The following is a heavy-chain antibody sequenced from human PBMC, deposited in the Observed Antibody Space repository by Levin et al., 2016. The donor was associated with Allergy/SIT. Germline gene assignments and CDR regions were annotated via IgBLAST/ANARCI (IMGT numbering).Heavy chain of an antibody. CDR1: GYTFTSYH. Sequence: ASVKVSCKASGYTFTSYHIHWVRQAPGQGLEWMGLSNPSGGTTYAQKFQGRVTMTRDTSTSTVTMELSSLRSEDTAVYYCARVSQAFLGLCSGGSCYSGYHYGMDVWGQGTTVTVSS. CDR3: ARVSQAFLGLCSGGSCYSGYHYGMDV. D-gene: IGHD2-15*01. V-gene: IGHV1-46*01. J-gene: IGHJ6*02. CDR2: SNPSGGTT.